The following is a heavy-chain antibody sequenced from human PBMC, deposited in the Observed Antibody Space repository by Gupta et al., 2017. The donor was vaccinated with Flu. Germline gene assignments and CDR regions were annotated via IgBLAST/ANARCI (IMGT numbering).Heavy chain of an antibody. CDR3: ARDYGDAY. V-gene: IGHV3-7*04. J-gene: IGHJ4*02. D-gene: IGHD4-17*01. CDR1: GFPFASYW. Sequence: EVQLVESGGGLVQPGGSLRLSCVASGFPFASYWMSWVRQAPGKGPEWVANIKQDGSEKYYVDSVMGRFTISRDNAKNSLYLQMNSLRAEDTAVYYCARDYGDAYWGQGTLVTVSS. CDR2: IKQDGSEK.